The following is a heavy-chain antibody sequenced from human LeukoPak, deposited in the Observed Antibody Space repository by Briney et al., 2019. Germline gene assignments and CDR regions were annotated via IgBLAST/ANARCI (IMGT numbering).Heavy chain of an antibody. CDR1: GGSFSGYY. V-gene: IGHV4-34*01. CDR2: INHSGST. Sequence: PSETLSLTCAVYGGSFSGYYWSWIRQPPGKGLEWIGEINHSGSTNYNPSLKSRVTISVDTSKNQFSLKLSSVTAADTAVYYCARGVGSSTESDYWGQGTLVTVSS. J-gene: IGHJ4*02. D-gene: IGHD2-2*01. CDR3: ARGVGSSTESDY.